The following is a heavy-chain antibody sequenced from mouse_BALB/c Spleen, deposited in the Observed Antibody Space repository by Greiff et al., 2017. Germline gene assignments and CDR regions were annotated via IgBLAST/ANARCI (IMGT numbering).Heavy chain of an antibody. CDR1: GYSFTDYN. D-gene: IGHD2-4*01. CDR2: IDPYNGGT. CDR3: ARGGAIYYDYDVGWFAY. Sequence: EVQLQQSGPELVKPGASVKVSCKASGYSFTDYNMYWVKQSHGKSLEWIGYIDPYNGGTSYNQKFKGQATLTVDKSSSTAFMNLNSLTSEDSAVYYCARGGAIYYDYDVGWFAYWGQGTLVTVSA. J-gene: IGHJ3*01. V-gene: IGHV1S135*01.